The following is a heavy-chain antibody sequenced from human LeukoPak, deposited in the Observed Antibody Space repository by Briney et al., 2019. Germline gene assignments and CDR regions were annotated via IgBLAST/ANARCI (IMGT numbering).Heavy chain of an antibody. CDR3: ARGNYYDSSGIDY. Sequence: SETLSLTCTVSGGSISSYYWSWIRQPPGKGLEWIGYIYYSGSTNYNPSLKSRVTISVDTSKNQFSLKLSSVTAADTAVYYCARGNYYDSSGIDYWGQGTLVTVPS. V-gene: IGHV4-59*01. D-gene: IGHD3-22*01. CDR1: GGSISSYY. CDR2: IYYSGST. J-gene: IGHJ4*02.